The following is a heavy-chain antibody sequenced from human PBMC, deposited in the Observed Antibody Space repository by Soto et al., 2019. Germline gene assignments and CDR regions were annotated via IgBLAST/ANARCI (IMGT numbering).Heavy chain of an antibody. CDR2: IIPILGIA. J-gene: IGHJ5*02. D-gene: IGHD2-15*01. CDR1: GGTFSSYT. Sequence: GASVKVSCKASGGTFSSYTISWVRQAPGQGLEWMGRIIPILGIANYAQKFQGRVTIAADKSTSTAYMELSSLRSEDTAVYYCARDVSEYCSGGSCYQWFDPWGQGTLVTVS. V-gene: IGHV1-69*04. CDR3: ARDVSEYCSGGSCYQWFDP.